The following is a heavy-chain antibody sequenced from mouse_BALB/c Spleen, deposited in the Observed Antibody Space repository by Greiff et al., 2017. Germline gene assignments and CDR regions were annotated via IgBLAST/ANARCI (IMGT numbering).Heavy chain of an antibody. V-gene: IGHV3-6*02. CDR3: ARDGEVPRAWFAY. CDR2: ISYDGSN. Sequence: EVKLVESGPGLVKPSQSLSLTCSVTGYSITSGYYWNWIRQFPGNKLEWMGYISYDGSNNYNPSLKNRISITRDTSKNQFFLKLNSVTTEDTATYYCARDGEVPRAWFAYWGQGTLVTVSA. D-gene: IGHD2-14*01. J-gene: IGHJ3*01. CDR1: GYSITSGYY.